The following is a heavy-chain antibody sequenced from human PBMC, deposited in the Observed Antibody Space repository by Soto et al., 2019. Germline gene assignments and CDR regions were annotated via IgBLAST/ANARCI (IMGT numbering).Heavy chain of an antibody. CDR1: GFTVRSKY. Sequence: GGSLRLSCAASGFTVRSKYMSWVRQAPGKGLEWVSVIYSGGSTYYADSVKGRFTISRDNSKNTLYLQMNSLRAEDTAVYYCARESSKGSSWPDYYFDYWGQGTLVTVSS. J-gene: IGHJ4*02. CDR2: IYSGGST. V-gene: IGHV3-53*01. CDR3: ARESSKGSSWPDYYFDY. D-gene: IGHD6-13*01.